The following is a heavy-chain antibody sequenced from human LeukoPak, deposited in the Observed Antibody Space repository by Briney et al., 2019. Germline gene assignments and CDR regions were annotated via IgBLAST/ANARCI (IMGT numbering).Heavy chain of an antibody. D-gene: IGHD6-25*01. CDR2: IDSTGAYT. Sequence: GGSLRLSCAAFGFIFSNYAMSWVRQAPGKGLEWVSAIDSTGAYTWYADSVKGRFTISKDSSKTILYLQMNSLRAEDAAVYFCAKGSAAGRPYYFDYWGQGTLVTVSS. CDR3: AKGSAAGRPYYFDY. J-gene: IGHJ4*02. V-gene: IGHV3-23*01. CDR1: GFIFSNYA.